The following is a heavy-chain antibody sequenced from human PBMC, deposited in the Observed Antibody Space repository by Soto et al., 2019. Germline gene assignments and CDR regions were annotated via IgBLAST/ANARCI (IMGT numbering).Heavy chain of an antibody. V-gene: IGHV3-15*01. CDR3: SYYFDGGGVPDLDD. Sequence: PGGSLRLSCAASGFSFTNAWMSWVRQAPGRGLEWVGRIKSKTDGGTTDYAAPVKGRLTISRDESKNTVFLQMNSLETEDTAVYFCSYYFDGGGVPDLDDWGQGSPVTVSS. CDR2: IKSKTDGGTT. J-gene: IGHJ4*02. CDR1: GFSFTNAW. D-gene: IGHD2-21*01.